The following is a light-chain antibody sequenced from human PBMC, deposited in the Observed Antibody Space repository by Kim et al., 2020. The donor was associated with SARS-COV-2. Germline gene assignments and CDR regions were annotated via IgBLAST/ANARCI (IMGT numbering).Light chain of an antibody. J-gene: IGLJ2*01. CDR3: QAWHSSALDLV. Sequence: PGRTASITCSGDNLGDKYAFWYQQQPGPSPVLVIYQDSKRPSGIPERFSGSNSGNTATLTISGTQAMDEADYSCQAWHSSALDLVFCGGTQLTVL. V-gene: IGLV3-1*01. CDR1: NLGDKY. CDR2: QDS.